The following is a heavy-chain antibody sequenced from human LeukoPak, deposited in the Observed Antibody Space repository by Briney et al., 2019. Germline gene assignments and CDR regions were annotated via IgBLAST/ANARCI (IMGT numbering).Heavy chain of an antibody. CDR1: GGTFSSYA. Sequence: PVKVSCKASGGTFSSYAISWVRQAPGQGLEWMGGIIPIFGTANYAQKFQGRVTITTDESTSTAYMELSSLRSEDTAVYYCARVVTKPYYYYYYYMDVWGKGTTVTVSS. CDR2: IIPIFGTA. V-gene: IGHV1-69*05. J-gene: IGHJ6*03. D-gene: IGHD1-14*01. CDR3: ARVVTKPYYYYYYYMDV.